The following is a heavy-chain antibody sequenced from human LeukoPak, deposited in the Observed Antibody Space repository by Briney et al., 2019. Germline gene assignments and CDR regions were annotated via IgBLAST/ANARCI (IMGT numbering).Heavy chain of an antibody. CDR1: GFTFSSYA. D-gene: IGHD3-3*01. CDR3: AKLRFLEWFDAFDF. Sequence: SGGSLRLSCAASGFTFSSYAMSWVRQAPGKGLEWVSAISGSGSSTYYEDSVKGRFTISRDNSKNTLYLQMTRLRAEDTAEYYCAKLRFLEWFDAFDFWGQGTMVTVSS. V-gene: IGHV3-23*01. J-gene: IGHJ3*01. CDR2: ISGSGSST.